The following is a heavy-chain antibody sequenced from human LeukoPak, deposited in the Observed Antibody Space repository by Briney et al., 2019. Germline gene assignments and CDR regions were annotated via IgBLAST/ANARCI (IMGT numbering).Heavy chain of an antibody. CDR2: IIPIFGTG. CDR1: GGTFISYA. J-gene: IGHJ4*02. CDR3: VSVRGKYCSSTSCYSFDY. V-gene: IGHV1-69*13. Sequence: SVKVSCKASGGTFISYAISWVRQAPGQGMEWMGGIIPIFGTGNYAQKFQGRVTITADEAKSTDYMELNRLRYEDTDVYECVSVRGKYCSSTSCYSFDYWGQGTLVTVSS. D-gene: IGHD2-2*01.